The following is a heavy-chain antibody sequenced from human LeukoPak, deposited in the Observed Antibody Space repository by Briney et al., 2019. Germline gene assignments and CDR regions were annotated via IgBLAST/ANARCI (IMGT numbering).Heavy chain of an antibody. V-gene: IGHV1-58*02. CDR3: ATGPGYYYDSSGYQNGMDV. D-gene: IGHD3-22*01. CDR2: IVVGSGNT. Sequence: SVKVSCKASGFTFTSSAMQWVRQARGQRLEWIGWIVVGSGNTNYAQKFQERVTITRDMSTSTAYMELSSLRSEDTAVYYCATGPGYYYDSSGYQNGMDVWGQGTTVTVSS. J-gene: IGHJ6*02. CDR1: GFTFTSSA.